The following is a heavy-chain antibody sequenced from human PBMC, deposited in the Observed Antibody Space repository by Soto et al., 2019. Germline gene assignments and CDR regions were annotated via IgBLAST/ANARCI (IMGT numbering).Heavy chain of an antibody. Sequence: PSQTLSLTCVISGDSVSSGRVTWNWIRQSPSRGLEWLGRTYFRSKWYNDYAESVRSRITIDPDTSKNQFSLHLNSVTPEDTAVYYCVRLVGNSWLDFWGQGTLVTVSS. CDR3: VRLVGNSWLDF. V-gene: IGHV6-1*01. D-gene: IGHD2-2*01. CDR1: GDSVSSGRVT. CDR2: TYFRSKWYN. J-gene: IGHJ5*01.